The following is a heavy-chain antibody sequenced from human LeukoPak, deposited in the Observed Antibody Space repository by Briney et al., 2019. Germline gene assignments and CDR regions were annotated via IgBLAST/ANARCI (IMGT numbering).Heavy chain of an antibody. CDR2: INYSGNT. V-gene: IGHV4-38-2*02. CDR3: ARQTGTYYDILTAYTPYGGYFDS. CDR1: GYSISSGYY. J-gene: IGHJ4*02. Sequence: SETLSLTCTVSGYSISSGYYWGWIRQPPGKGLEWIGEINYSGNTNYNPSLKSRVTISVDTSKNQFSLKLSSVTAADAAVYYCARQTGTYYDILTAYTPYGGYFDSWGQGTLVTVSS. D-gene: IGHD3-9*01.